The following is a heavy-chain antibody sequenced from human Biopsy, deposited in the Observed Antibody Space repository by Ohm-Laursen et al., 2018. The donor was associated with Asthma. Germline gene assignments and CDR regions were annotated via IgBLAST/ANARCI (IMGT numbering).Heavy chain of an antibody. CDR3: ARGDSSGWSHYYFDY. Sequence: SLRLSCAASGFTVSRDHMFWVRQAPGKGLEWVSVIYSGGTSHTADSVRGRFTISRDFSKNTLHLQMHSLRVEDTAVYYRARGDSSGWSHYYFDYWGQGTLVTVSS. CDR2: IYSGGTS. CDR1: GFTVSRDH. V-gene: IGHV3-53*01. D-gene: IGHD6-19*01. J-gene: IGHJ4*02.